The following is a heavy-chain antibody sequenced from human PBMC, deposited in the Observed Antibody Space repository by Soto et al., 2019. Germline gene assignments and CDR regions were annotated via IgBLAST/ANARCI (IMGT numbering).Heavy chain of an antibody. V-gene: IGHV3-23*01. J-gene: IGHJ6*02. Sequence: EVQLLESGGGLVQPGGSLRLSCAASGFTLSSYAMNWVRQAPGKGLEWVAVISGSGDDINYADSVKGRFTISRDNSKNTLFLQMNTLRAEDTAAYFCARDVGNNGYYYGMDVWGQGTTVTVSS. CDR3: ARDVGNNGYYYGMDV. CDR1: GFTLSSYA. D-gene: IGHD6-13*01. CDR2: ISGSGDDI.